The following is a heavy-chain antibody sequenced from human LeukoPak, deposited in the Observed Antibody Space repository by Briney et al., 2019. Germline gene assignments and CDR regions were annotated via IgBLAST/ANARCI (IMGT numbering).Heavy chain of an antibody. J-gene: IGHJ4*02. V-gene: IGHV4-59*12. D-gene: IGHD2-2*01. Sequence: SETLSLTCTVSGGSISSYYWSWIRQPPGKGLEWIGYIYYSGSTNYNPSLKSRVTISVGRSKNQFSLKLSSVTAADTAVYYCARGSPPSTSYYFDYWGQGTLVTVSS. CDR2: IYYSGST. CDR1: GGSISSYY. CDR3: ARGSPPSTSYYFDY.